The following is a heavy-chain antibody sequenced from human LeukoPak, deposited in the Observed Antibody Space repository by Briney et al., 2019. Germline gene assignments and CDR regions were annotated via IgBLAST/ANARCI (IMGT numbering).Heavy chain of an antibody. D-gene: IGHD6-13*01. J-gene: IGHJ6*03. CDR1: GGSISSSNW. CDR3: ARNNPRIAAADTGAYYYYYMDV. Sequence: PSGTLSLTCAVSGGSISSSNWWSWVRQPPGKGLEWIGEIYHSGSTNYNPSLKSRVTISVDKSKNQFSLKLSSVTAADTAVYYCARNNPRIAAADTGAYYYYYMDVWGKGTTVTVSS. CDR2: IYHSGST. V-gene: IGHV4-4*02.